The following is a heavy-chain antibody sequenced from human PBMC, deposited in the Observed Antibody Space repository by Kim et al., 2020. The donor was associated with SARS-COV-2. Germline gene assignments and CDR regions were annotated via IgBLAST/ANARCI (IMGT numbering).Heavy chain of an antibody. V-gene: IGHV4-59*09. J-gene: IGHJ4*02. D-gene: IGHD6-19*01. Sequence: YHPALKGRVTISVDTSKNQFSLRLTSVTAADTAVYYGAGGAQWLAFDSWGQGTLATVSS. CDR3: AGGAQWLAFDS.